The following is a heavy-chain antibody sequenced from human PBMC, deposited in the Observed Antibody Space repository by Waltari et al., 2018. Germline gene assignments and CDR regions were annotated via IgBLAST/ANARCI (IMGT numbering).Heavy chain of an antibody. CDR1: GGSFSGHY. J-gene: IGHJ3*02. Sequence: QVQLQQWGAGLLKPSETLSLTCAVYGGSFSGHYWSWIRQPPGKGLECIGEINHSGSTNNNPSLKSRVTISVDTSKNQFSLKLSSVTAADTAVYYCARVGSSSSWNDAFDIWGQGTMVTVSS. D-gene: IGHD6-13*01. CDR2: INHSGST. V-gene: IGHV4-34*01. CDR3: ARVGSSSSWNDAFDI.